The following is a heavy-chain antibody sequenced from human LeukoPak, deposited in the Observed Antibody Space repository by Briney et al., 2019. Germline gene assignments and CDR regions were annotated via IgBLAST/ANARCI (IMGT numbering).Heavy chain of an antibody. CDR2: IYHSGST. Sequence: SQTLSLTCAVSGGSISSGGYSWSWIRQPPGKGLEWIGYIYHSGSTYYNPSLKSRVTISVDRSKNQFSLKLSSVTAADTAVYYCARFPTLPYYYYGMDVWGQGTTVTVSS. CDR1: GGSISSGGYS. CDR3: ARFPTLPYYYYGMDV. D-gene: IGHD2/OR15-2a*01. V-gene: IGHV4-30-2*01. J-gene: IGHJ6*02.